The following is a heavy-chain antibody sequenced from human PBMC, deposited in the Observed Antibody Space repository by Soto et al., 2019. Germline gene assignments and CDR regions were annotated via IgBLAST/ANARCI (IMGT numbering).Heavy chain of an antibody. CDR3: ARGGTYSRSWLDV. Sequence: PSETLSLTCAVSGGSISSSNWWSWVRQPPGKGLEWIGEIYHSGSTNYTPSLMSRVTISVDKSKNQFSLKLSSVTAADTAVYYCARGGTYSRSWLDVWGQGTTVTFSS. J-gene: IGHJ6*02. V-gene: IGHV4-4*02. CDR1: GGSISSSNW. CDR2: IYHSGST. D-gene: IGHD6-6*01.